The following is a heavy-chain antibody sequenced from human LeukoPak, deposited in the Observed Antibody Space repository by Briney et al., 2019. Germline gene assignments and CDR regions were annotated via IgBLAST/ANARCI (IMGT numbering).Heavy chain of an antibody. V-gene: IGHV4-31*03. D-gene: IGHD2-2*01. J-gene: IGHJ5*02. Sequence: PSQTLPLTCTVSGGSISSGGYYWSWIRQHPGKGLEWIGYIYYSGSTYYNPSLKSRVTISVDTSKNQFSLKLSSVTAADTAVYYCASSRDCSSTSCYAFYGSFDPWGQGTLVTVSS. CDR1: GGSISSGGYY. CDR3: ASSRDCSSTSCYAFYGSFDP. CDR2: IYYSGST.